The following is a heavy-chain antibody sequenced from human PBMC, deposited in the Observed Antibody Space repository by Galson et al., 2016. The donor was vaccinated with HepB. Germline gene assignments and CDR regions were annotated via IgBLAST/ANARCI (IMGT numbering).Heavy chain of an antibody. V-gene: IGHV4-39*01. D-gene: IGHD3-10*02. CDR1: GDSIDRSGFY. J-gene: IGHJ6*02. CDR3: VRVSEVVLIAGMDV. CDR2: IYYGVST. Sequence: SETLSLTCSVSGDSIDRSGFYWGWVRQTPGKGLEWIGSIYYGVSTDYSPALKSRLTISADTSRNQYSLNLRSATAADTAIYGWVRVSEVVLIAGMDVGGQGTTVTV.